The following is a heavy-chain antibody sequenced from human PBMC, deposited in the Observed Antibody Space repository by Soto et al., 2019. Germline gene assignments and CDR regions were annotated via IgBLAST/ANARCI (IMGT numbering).Heavy chain of an antibody. CDR1: GGSISSSSYY. CDR3: ARVNIAVAGPFDY. Sequence: PSETLSLTCTVSGGSISSSSYYWGWIRQPPGKGLEWIGSIYYSGSTYYNPSLKSRVTISVDTSKNQFSLKLSSVTAADTAVYYCARVNIAVAGPFDYWGQGTLVTVSS. V-gene: IGHV4-39*07. J-gene: IGHJ4*02. CDR2: IYYSGST. D-gene: IGHD6-19*01.